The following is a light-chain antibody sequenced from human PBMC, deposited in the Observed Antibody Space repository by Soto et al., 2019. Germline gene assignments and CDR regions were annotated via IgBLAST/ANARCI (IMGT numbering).Light chain of an antibody. CDR1: QGISNY. Sequence: DIQMTQSPSTLSAFVGDRVTITCRASQGISNYLAWYQQRPGKVPKLLIYAASTLQSGVPSRFSARGSGTDFTLTISSLQPEEVAVYYCPQRSNCSITSGQGTRL. J-gene: IGKJ5*01. V-gene: IGKV1-27*01. CDR2: AAS. CDR3: PQRSNCSIT.